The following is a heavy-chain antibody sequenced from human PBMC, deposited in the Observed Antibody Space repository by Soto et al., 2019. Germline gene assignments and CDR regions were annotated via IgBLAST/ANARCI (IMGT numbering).Heavy chain of an antibody. V-gene: IGHV3-11*01. J-gene: IGHJ4*02. CDR2: ISSGGTTI. CDR1: GFTFSDYY. D-gene: IGHD3-9*01. Sequence: QVHLVESGGGLVKPGGSLRLSCAVSGFTFSDYYMSWIRQAPGKGLEWVAYISSGGTTIYYGDSVKCRFAISRDNAKSSLYLEMNSPRAEDMAVYYCARDYEILTVYSPIDYWGQGTLVTVSS. CDR3: ARDYEILTVYSPIDY.